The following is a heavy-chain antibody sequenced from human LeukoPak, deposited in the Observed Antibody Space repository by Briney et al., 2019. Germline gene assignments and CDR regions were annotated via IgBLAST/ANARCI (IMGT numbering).Heavy chain of an antibody. CDR1: GYTFTGYY. D-gene: IGHD3-9*01. V-gene: IGHV1-2*02. J-gene: IGHJ4*02. CDR2: INPKSGVT. CDR3: ARSPDILTGANFDY. Sequence: ASVKLSCKASGYTFTGYYVHWVRQAPGQGLEWMGWINPKSGVTNYAQNFQERVTMPRDTYLSTDYMALRRLSFDDTAVYCCARSPDILTGANFDYRGPGTLVTVSS.